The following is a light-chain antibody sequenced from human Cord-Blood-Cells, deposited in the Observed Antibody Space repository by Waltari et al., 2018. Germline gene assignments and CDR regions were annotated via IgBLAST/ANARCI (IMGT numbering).Light chain of an antibody. CDR1: SSYVRSYNL. CDR2: EGS. J-gene: IGLJ3*02. V-gene: IGLV2-23*01. Sequence: QSALTQPASVSGSPGQSITISCTGTSSYVRSYNLGSWYQQHPSKAPKLMIYEGSKRPSGVSNRFSGSKSGNTASLTISGLQAEDEADYYCCSYAGSSTWVFGGGTKLTVL. CDR3: CSYAGSSTWV.